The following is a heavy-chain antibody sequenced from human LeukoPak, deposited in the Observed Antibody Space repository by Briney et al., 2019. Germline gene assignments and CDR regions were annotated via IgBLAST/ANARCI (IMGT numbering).Heavy chain of an antibody. CDR3: ARGDSSPWYFDL. Sequence: PSETLSLTCTVSGGSISSYYWSWIRQPPGKGLEWIGYIYYSGSTNYNPSLKSRVTITVDTSKNQFSLKLSSVTAADAAVYYCARGDSSPWYFDLWGRGTLVTVSS. CDR2: IYYSGST. V-gene: IGHV4-59*01. J-gene: IGHJ2*01. CDR1: GGSISSYY. D-gene: IGHD6-13*01.